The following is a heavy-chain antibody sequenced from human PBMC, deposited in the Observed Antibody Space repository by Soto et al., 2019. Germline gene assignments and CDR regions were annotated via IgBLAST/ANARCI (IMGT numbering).Heavy chain of an antibody. J-gene: IGHJ6*02. D-gene: IGHD3-16*01. CDR1: GLTFDEYA. CDR3: AKTYIPTFNYYYYGMDV. Sequence: GGSLRLACAASGLTFDEYAMHWVRQAPGKGLEWVSGISWNSGSIGYADSVKGRFTISRDNAKNSLYLQMNSLRAEDTALYYCAKTYIPTFNYYYYGMDVWGQGPTVTVSS. CDR2: ISWNSGSI. V-gene: IGHV3-9*01.